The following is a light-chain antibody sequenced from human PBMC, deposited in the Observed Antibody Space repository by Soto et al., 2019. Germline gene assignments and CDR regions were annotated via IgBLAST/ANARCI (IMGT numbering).Light chain of an antibody. J-gene: IGKJ1*01. CDR2: GAS. CDR3: QQYDTSPWA. Sequence: EIVLTQSPGTLSLSPGERATLSCMASQSVSSDSLAWYQHTPGQAPRVLIYGASSRATGIPDRFSGSESGTDFPLTISRLEPEDCAVYSCQQYDTSPWAFGQGTKVEIK. V-gene: IGKV3-20*01. CDR1: QSVSSDS.